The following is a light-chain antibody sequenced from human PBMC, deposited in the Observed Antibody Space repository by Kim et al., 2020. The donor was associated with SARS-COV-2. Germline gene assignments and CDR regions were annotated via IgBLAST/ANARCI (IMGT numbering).Light chain of an antibody. V-gene: IGKV3-20*01. J-gene: IGKJ3*01. CDR3: QKYGYSPVT. CDR2: AAS. CDR1: QSVTGDY. Sequence: EIVLTQSPGTLSLSPGETATLSCRANQSVTGDYLAWYQHKPGQGLRLLIYAASTRAAGIPDRFSGSGSETDFTLSISRLEPEDFAVYYCQKYGYSPVTFGPGTKVDIK.